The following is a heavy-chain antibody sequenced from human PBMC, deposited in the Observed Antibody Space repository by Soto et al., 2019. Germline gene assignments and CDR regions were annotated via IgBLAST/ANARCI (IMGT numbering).Heavy chain of an antibody. CDR2: ISYDGSNK. Sequence: GGSLRLSCAASGFTFSSYGMHWVRQAPGKGLEWVAVISYDGSNKYYADSVKGRFTISRDNSKNTLYLQMNSLRAEDTAVYYCAKGQYSSSWNSYGLDVWGQGTTVTVSS. CDR3: AKGQYSSSWNSYGLDV. V-gene: IGHV3-30*18. J-gene: IGHJ6*02. CDR1: GFTFSSYG. D-gene: IGHD6-13*01.